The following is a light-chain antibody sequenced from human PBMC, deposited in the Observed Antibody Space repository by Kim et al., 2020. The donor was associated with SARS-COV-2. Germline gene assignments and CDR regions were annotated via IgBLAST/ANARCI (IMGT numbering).Light chain of an antibody. J-gene: IGKJ1*01. CDR1: QSISGG. CDR3: QQYSNRWT. Sequence: SASVGDKVIITCRASQSISGGVAWYQQKPGKAPKLLIYDASSLESGVPSRFSGSGSGTDFTLIVSSLQPDDFATYYCQQYSNRWTFGQGTKVDIK. CDR2: DAS. V-gene: IGKV1-5*01.